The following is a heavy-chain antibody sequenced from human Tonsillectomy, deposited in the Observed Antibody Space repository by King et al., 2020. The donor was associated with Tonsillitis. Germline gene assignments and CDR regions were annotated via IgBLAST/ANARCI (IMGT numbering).Heavy chain of an antibody. J-gene: IGHJ6*02. D-gene: IGHD6-6*01. CDR3: ARSEYSSASYGMDV. CDR2: ISSSSSYL. CDR1: GFTFSSYS. V-gene: IGHV3-21*01. Sequence: VQLVESGGGLVKPGGSLRLSCAASGFTFSSYSMNWVRQAPGEGLEWVSSISSSSSYLYYADSVKGRFTISRDNAKNSLYLQMNSLRAEDTAVYYCARSEYSSASYGMDVWGQGTTVTVSS.